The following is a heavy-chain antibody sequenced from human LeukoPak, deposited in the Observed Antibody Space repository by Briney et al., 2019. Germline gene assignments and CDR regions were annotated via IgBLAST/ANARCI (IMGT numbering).Heavy chain of an antibody. D-gene: IGHD4-17*01. J-gene: IGHJ4*02. CDR1: GGSISSGSYY. CDR2: IYTSGST. CDR3: ANRREDYGDYVN. Sequence: SETLSLTCTVSGGSISSGSYYWSWIRQPAGKGLEWIGRIYTSGSTNYNPSLKSRVTISVDTSKNQFSLKLSSVTAADTAVYYCANRREDYGDYVNWGQGTLVTVSS. V-gene: IGHV4-61*02.